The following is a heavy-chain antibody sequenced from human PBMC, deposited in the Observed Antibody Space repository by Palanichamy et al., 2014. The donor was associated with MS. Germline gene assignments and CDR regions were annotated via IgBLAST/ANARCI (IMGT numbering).Heavy chain of an antibody. CDR3: AREHDSWSGYSFDF. CDR2: INAGNGNT. Sequence: VQLVQSGAEVKKPGASVKVSCKASGYAFTDYAIHWVRQAPGQRLEWIGWINAGNGNTKYSQKFQSRVTITRDTSADTAYMELSSLRSEDTALYYCAREHDSWSGYSFDFWGQGTLVTASS. D-gene: IGHD3-3*01. CDR1: GYAFTDYA. J-gene: IGHJ4*02. V-gene: IGHV1-3*01.